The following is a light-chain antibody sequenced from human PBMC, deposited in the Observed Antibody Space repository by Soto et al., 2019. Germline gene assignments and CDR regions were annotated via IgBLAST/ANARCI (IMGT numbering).Light chain of an antibody. Sequence: DIQMTQSPSTLSASVGDRVTITCRASQSISSWLAWYQQKPGKAPKLLIYKASSLESGVPTRFQGSGSGTEFTLTIRSLQPDDFATYYCQQYNSYPYTFGQGTKLEIK. CDR3: QQYNSYPYT. J-gene: IGKJ2*01. V-gene: IGKV1-5*03. CDR2: KAS. CDR1: QSISSW.